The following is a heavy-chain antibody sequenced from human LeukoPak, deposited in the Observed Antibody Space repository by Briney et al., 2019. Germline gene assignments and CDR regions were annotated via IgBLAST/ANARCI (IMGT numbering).Heavy chain of an antibody. V-gene: IGHV3-30*02. CDR1: GFTFSSYG. CDR3: AKEPVTTGSYYFDY. D-gene: IGHD4-17*01. Sequence: GGSLRLSCAASGFTFSSYGMHWVRQAPGKGLEWVAFIRYDGSNKYCADSVKGRFTISRDNSKNTLYLQMNSLRAEDTAVYYCAKEPVTTGSYYFDYWGQGTLVTVSS. CDR2: IRYDGSNK. J-gene: IGHJ4*02.